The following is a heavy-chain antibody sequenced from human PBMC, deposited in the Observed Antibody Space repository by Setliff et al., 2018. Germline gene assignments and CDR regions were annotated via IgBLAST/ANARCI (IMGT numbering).Heavy chain of an antibody. V-gene: IGHV3-30*02. CDR2: VRFDGSYK. D-gene: IGHD1-26*01. CDR1: GFVFGTYG. Sequence: GESLKISCAASGFVFGTYGMHWVRQAPGKGLDWVASVRFDGSYKVYADSVKGRFTISRDNSENTLSLQMNGLRAEDTAVYYRAKDGVGPTYTYFFDYWGQGTQVTVSS. CDR3: AKDGVGPTYTYFFDY. J-gene: IGHJ4*02.